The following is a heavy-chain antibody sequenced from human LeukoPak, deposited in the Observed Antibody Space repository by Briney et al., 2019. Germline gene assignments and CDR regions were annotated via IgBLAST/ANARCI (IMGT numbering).Heavy chain of an antibody. Sequence: GGSLRLSCTASGFTFSTYEMNWVRQAPGKGLEWISYISGSGSSIFYADSLQGRFTVSRDNAKNLVYLQMNSLRAEDTAVYYCAREGGFGYDDAFDTWGHGTTVTVSS. J-gene: IGHJ3*02. CDR1: GFTFSTYE. CDR3: AREGGFGYDDAFDT. V-gene: IGHV3-48*03. D-gene: IGHD3-16*02. CDR2: ISGSGSSI.